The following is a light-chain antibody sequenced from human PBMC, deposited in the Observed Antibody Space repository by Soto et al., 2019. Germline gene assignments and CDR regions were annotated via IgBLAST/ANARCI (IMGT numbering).Light chain of an antibody. CDR3: QHYNSYSEA. J-gene: IGKJ1*01. Sequence: NQMNHSPAAVSASVGDGITITCRASQDIGGRLAWFQQKPGKAPQYLIQAASILQSGVPSRFSGSGSGTEFILTISSLQPDDFATYYCQHYNSYSEAFGQGTNVDI. CDR2: AAS. CDR1: QDIGGR. V-gene: IGKV1D-16*01.